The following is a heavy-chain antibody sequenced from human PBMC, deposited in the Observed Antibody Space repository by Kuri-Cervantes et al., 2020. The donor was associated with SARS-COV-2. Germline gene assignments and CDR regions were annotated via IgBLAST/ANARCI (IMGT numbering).Heavy chain of an antibody. CDR1: GFTFSSYN. CDR3: ARESSSSSNYYYGMDI. D-gene: IGHD6-6*01. J-gene: IGHJ6*02. Sequence: GESLKISCAASGFTFSSYNMHWVRQPPGKGLEWVAIISFYRHDAHYADSVKGRFTISRDNSKNTLYLQMDSLTTEDTAVYYCARESSSSSNYYYGMDIWGQGASVTVSS. V-gene: IGHV3-30*04. CDR2: ISFYRHDA.